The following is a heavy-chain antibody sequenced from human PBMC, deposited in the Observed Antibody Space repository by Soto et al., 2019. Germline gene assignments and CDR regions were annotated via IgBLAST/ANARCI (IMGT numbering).Heavy chain of an antibody. J-gene: IGHJ6*02. CDR3: ASKRLYFYRLDV. CDR1: GFSLSTSW. Sequence: EVQLVESGGGLVQPGGSLRLSCTASGFSLSTSWMTWVRQAPEKGLEWVANVRQDGSEKYYVDSVKGRFTIPSDNAKNSLYLQKTSLRAEDTAVYYCASKRLYFYRLDVWGRGTTVTVSS. CDR2: VRQDGSEK. V-gene: IGHV3-7*01.